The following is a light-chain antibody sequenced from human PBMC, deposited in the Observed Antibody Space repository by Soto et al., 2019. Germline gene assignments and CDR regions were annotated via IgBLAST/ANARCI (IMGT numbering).Light chain of an antibody. Sequence: EIVLKQSPATLSLSPGERANISCRASQSVTTYLAWYQQKPGQAPRLLIYDASDRATGIPARFSGSGSGTDFTLAISSLEPEDFAVYYCQQRSNWPPSITFGQGTRLEVK. J-gene: IGKJ5*01. CDR2: DAS. CDR1: QSVTTY. V-gene: IGKV3-11*01. CDR3: QQRSNWPPSIT.